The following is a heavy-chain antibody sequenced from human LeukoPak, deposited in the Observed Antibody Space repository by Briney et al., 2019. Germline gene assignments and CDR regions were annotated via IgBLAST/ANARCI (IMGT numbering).Heavy chain of an antibody. CDR2: ITHTGST. CDR1: GGSFSGYY. Sequence: SETLSLTCAVYGGSFSGYYWSWIRQPPGKGLEWLGEITHTGSTNYNPSLKSRATISLARSKNQFSLNLNSVTAADTAVYYCARIGRGDSSGYPTWGQGTPVTVSS. V-gene: IGHV4-34*01. J-gene: IGHJ5*02. CDR3: ARIGRGDSSGYPT. D-gene: IGHD3-22*01.